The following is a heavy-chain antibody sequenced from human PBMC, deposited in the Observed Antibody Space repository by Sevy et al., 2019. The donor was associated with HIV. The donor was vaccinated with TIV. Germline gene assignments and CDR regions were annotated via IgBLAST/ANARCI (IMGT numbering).Heavy chain of an antibody. CDR1: GFTIRTYN. CDR3: ARDLVIPATTHYFYYGMDV. J-gene: IGHJ6*02. CDR2: ISSSSTYI. Sequence: GGSLRLSCAASGFTIRTYNMNWVRQAPGKGLEWVSSISSSSTYIYYADSVKGRFTISRDNAKNSLYLQMSSLRAEDTAVYYCARDLVIPATTHYFYYGMDVWGQGTTVTVSS. D-gene: IGHD2-15*01. V-gene: IGHV3-21*01.